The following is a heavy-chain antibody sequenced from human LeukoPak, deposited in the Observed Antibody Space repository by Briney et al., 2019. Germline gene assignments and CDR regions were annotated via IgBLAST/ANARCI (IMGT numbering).Heavy chain of an antibody. J-gene: IGHJ6*02. D-gene: IGHD2-2*01. CDR2: LTGGGGST. CDR1: GFTFDDYA. Sequence: PGRSLRLSCAASGFTFDDYAMHWVRQAPGKGLEWVSALTGGGGSTYYADSVRGRFIISRDNSKNTLYLQMSSLSAEDTAVYYCAKYKIDCSSTSCYGTYYYYSGMDVWGQGTTVTVSS. CDR3: AKYKIDCSSTSCYGTYYYYSGMDV. V-gene: IGHV3-23*01.